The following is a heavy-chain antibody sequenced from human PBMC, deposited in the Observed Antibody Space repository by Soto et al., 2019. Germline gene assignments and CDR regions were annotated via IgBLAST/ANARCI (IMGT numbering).Heavy chain of an antibody. Sequence: SETLSLTCYVSGASIDRFYWSWIRQPAGKGLEWIGHIYSTGLTNYNPSLRSRVTMSADSPNRQFSLKLTSVTAADTAVYYCARDWELPRFDSWGPGTLVTVSS. CDR3: ARDWELPRFDS. V-gene: IGHV4-4*07. CDR2: IYSTGLT. D-gene: IGHD1-7*01. CDR1: GASIDRFY. J-gene: IGHJ4*02.